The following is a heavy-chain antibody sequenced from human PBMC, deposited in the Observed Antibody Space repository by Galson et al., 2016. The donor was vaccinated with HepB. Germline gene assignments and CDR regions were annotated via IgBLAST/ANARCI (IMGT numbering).Heavy chain of an antibody. CDR3: TRAMGQWRGFDP. CDR1: GGSISSGNW. V-gene: IGHV4-4*02. J-gene: IGHJ5*02. Sequence: ATLSLTCTVAGGSISSGNWWSRVRQPPGKGLEWIGETYQEGRSYYNPSLKGRVSISLDTSKNQFSLKLTSVTAAETAVYYCTRAMGQWRGFDPWGQGTLVTVSS. CDR2: TYQEGRS. D-gene: IGHD1-26*01.